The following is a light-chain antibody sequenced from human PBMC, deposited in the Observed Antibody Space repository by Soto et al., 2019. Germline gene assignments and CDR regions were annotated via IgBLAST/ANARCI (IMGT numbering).Light chain of an antibody. CDR1: SSNIGAGYD. J-gene: IGLJ1*01. V-gene: IGLV1-40*01. Sequence: QSLLTQSPSVSGAPGQMVTISCTGSSSNIGAGYDVHWYQQLPGTAPKLLIYGNKNRPSGVPDRFSASKSGTSASLAIAGLQAEDEADYYCQSYDSSLRRVFGTGTKVTVL. CDR3: QSYDSSLRRV. CDR2: GNK.